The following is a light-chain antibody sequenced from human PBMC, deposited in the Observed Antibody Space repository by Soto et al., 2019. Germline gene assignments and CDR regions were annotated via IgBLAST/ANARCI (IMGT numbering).Light chain of an antibody. Sequence: DIQMTQSPSSLSASVGDRVTITCRARQSISNYLNWYQQKPGKAPNLLIYAASNLQSGVPSRFSGSGSGTDFTLTISILQPEDFATYYCQQTYSTPWTFGQGTKVEIK. CDR2: AAS. J-gene: IGKJ1*01. V-gene: IGKV1-39*01. CDR1: QSISNY. CDR3: QQTYSTPWT.